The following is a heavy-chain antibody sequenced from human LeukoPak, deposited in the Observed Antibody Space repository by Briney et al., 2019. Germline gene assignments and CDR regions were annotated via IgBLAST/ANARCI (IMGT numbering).Heavy chain of an antibody. CDR2: IGGSESIV. Sequence: PGGSLRLSCVVSGFSVNDYYMSWIRQAPGKGLEWISDIGGSESIVSYGGSVRGRFTVSRDFAMNSLFLQLNSLGADDTAVYYCAREMVAGTFYYWGQGTLVTVSS. V-gene: IGHV3-11*01. J-gene: IGHJ4*02. CDR1: GFSVNDYY. CDR3: AREMVAGTFYY. D-gene: IGHD1-7*01.